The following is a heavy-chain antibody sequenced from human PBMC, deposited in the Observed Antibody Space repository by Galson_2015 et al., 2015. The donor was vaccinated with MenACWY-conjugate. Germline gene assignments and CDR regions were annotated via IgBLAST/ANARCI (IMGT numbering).Heavy chain of an antibody. D-gene: IGHD1-26*01. J-gene: IGHJ4*02. CDR1: GYIFSDYW. V-gene: IGHV5-10-1*01. CDR2: IDPSDSYT. Sequence: QSGAEVKKPGESLRISCQGSGYIFSDYWITWVRPMPGKGLEYMGRIDPSDSYTHYNPSFQGHVDISADKSINTAYLQWSSLRASDTAIYYCARHYLPQGDLLVAAHWGQGSLVTVSS. CDR3: ARHYLPQGDLLVAAH.